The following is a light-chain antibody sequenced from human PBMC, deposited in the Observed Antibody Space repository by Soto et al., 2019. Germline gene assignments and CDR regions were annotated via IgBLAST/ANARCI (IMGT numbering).Light chain of an antibody. J-gene: IGKJ1*01. CDR1: QSVSSN. CDR2: GAS. Sequence: EIVMTQSPATLSVSPGERATLSCRASQSVSSNLAWYQQKPGLAPRLLIYGASTRATDIPARFSGSGSGTEFTLTISSLQSGDFAVYYCQQYNNWPRTFGQGTKV. CDR3: QQYNNWPRT. V-gene: IGKV3-15*01.